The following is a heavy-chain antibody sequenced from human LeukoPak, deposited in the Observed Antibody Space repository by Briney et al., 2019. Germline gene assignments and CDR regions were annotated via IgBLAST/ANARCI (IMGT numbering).Heavy chain of an antibody. V-gene: IGHV4-34*01. CDR1: GGSFSGYY. D-gene: IGHD1-26*01. CDR3: ARELVEANKPFDY. Sequence: SETLSLICAVYGGSFSGYYWSWIRQPPGKGLEWIGEINHSGSTNYNPSLKSRVTISVDTSKNQFSLKLSSVTAADTAVYYCARELVEANKPFDYRGQGTLVTVSS. J-gene: IGHJ4*02. CDR2: INHSGST.